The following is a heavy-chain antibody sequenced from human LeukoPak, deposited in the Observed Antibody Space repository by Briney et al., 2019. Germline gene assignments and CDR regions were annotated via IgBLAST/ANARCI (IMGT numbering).Heavy chain of an antibody. J-gene: IGHJ3*02. CDR1: GGSISSYY. D-gene: IGHD2-15*01. CDR3: ASSGSWVEPGAFDI. V-gene: IGHV4-4*07. Sequence: SETLSLTRTVSGGSISSYYWSWIRQPAGKGLEWIGRIYTSGSTNYNPSLKSRVTMSVDTSKNQFSLKLSSVTAADTAVYYCASSGSWVEPGAFDIWGQGTMVTVSS. CDR2: IYTSGST.